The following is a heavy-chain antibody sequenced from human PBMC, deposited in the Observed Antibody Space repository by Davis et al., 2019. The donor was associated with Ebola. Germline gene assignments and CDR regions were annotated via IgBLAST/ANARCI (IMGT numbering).Heavy chain of an antibody. CDR2: ISHSGST. Sequence: SETLSLTCAVNGGSFSGNYWTWIRQPPGKGLEWIGEISHSGSTNYNPSLKSRVTMSVDTSKNQFSLTLTSMTVADSAVYYCARDDVPGLLDSWGLGARVIVSS. CDR1: GGSFSGNY. CDR3: ARDDVPGLLDS. J-gene: IGHJ4*02. D-gene: IGHD3-10*02. V-gene: IGHV4-34*01.